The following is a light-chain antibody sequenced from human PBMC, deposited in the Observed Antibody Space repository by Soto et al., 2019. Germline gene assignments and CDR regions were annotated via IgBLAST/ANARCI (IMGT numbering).Light chain of an antibody. J-gene: IGKJ1*01. CDR2: AAS. CDR1: QSISFY. CDR3: QQGYSTPCT. V-gene: IGKV1-39*01. Sequence: DLQMTQSPPSLSACVGDRVTITCRASQSISFYLNWYQQKPGKAPRLLIYAASNLQSGVPSRFSARGSGTDFTLTLISLHPEDFATYYCQQGYSTPCTFGQGTKVEIK.